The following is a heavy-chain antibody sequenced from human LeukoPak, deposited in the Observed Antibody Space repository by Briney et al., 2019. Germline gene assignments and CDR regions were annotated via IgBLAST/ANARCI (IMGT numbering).Heavy chain of an antibody. J-gene: IGHJ5*02. CDR3: IRDFRSADL. V-gene: IGHV3-74*01. CDR2: IYVDGRTT. CDR1: GFIVSNSY. Sequence: GGSLRLSCAASGFIVSNSYMSWVRQAPGKGLEWVSRIYVDGRTTNYADSVKGRFTISRDNAKNTVYLEMNSLSVEDTATYYCIRDFRSADLWGQGTLVTVTS.